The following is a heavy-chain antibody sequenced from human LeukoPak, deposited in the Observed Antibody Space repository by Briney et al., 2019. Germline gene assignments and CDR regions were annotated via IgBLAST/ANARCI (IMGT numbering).Heavy chain of an antibody. D-gene: IGHD4-23*01. CDR2: ISGSGSNI. CDR3: AGDYLGDYGGGCAFDI. Sequence: GGSLRLPCAASVFTFSSYDMNWVRQAPGKGLEWVSYISGSGSNIQYADSVKGRYTIYRDNPKNSLSLQIHTLSDEDAAVYYCAGDYLGDYGGGCAFDIWGQGTMVTVSS. J-gene: IGHJ3*02. V-gene: IGHV3-48*03. CDR1: VFTFSSYD.